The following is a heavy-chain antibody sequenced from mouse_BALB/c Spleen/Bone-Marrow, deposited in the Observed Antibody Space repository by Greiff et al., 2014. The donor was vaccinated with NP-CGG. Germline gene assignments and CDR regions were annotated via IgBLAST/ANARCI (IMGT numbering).Heavy chain of an antibody. CDR3: ARPYYGLYAMDY. V-gene: IGHV2-9*02. D-gene: IGHD1-2*01. Sequence: QVHVKQSGPGLVAPSQSLSITCTVSGFSLTNYGVHWVRQPPGKGLEWLGVIRAGGSTNYNSALMSRLSISKDNSKSQVFLKMNSLQTDDTAMYYCARPYYGLYAMDYWGQGTSVTVSS. CDR1: GFSLTNYG. J-gene: IGHJ4*01. CDR2: IRAGGST.